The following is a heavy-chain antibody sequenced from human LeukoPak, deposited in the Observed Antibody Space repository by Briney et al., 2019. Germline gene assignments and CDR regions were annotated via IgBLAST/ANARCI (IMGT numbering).Heavy chain of an antibody. V-gene: IGHV1-2*02. Sequence: ASVKVSCKASGYTFTGYYMHWVRQAPGQGLEWMGWINPNSGGTNYAQKFQGRVTMTRDTSISTAYMELSRLRSDDTAVYYCAREIVVVPAAKNFYNWFDPWGQGTLVTVSS. CDR3: AREIVVVPAAKNFYNWFDP. CDR1: GYTFTGYY. D-gene: IGHD2-2*01. J-gene: IGHJ5*02. CDR2: INPNSGGT.